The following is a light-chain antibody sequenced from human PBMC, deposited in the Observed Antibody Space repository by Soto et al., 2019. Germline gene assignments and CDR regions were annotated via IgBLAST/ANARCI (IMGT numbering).Light chain of an antibody. CDR2: DAS. CDR1: QSVSSL. Sequence: EIVLTQSPATLSLSPGERATLSCRASQSVSSLLAWYQQKSGQPPRLLISDASNRATGVPARFSGSGSGTDFTLIISSLEPEDFAVYYCQQRSNWPRSFGGGTKVDIK. CDR3: QQRSNWPRS. J-gene: IGKJ4*02. V-gene: IGKV3-11*01.